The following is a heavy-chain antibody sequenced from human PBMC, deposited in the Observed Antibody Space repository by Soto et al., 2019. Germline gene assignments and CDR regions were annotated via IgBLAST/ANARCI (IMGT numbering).Heavy chain of an antibody. Sequence: SETLSLTCTVSGGTISSYYWSWIRQPPGKGLEWIGYIYYSGSTNYNPSLKSRVTISVDTSKNQFSLKLSSVTAADTAVYYCARGSSIAGLYYGMDVWGQGTTVTVSS. D-gene: IGHD6-6*01. CDR2: IYYSGST. V-gene: IGHV4-59*12. J-gene: IGHJ6*02. CDR1: GGTISSYY. CDR3: ARGSSIAGLYYGMDV.